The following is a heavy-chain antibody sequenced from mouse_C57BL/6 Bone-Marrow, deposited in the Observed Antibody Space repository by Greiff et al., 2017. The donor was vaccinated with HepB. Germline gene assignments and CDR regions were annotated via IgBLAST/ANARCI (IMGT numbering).Heavy chain of an antibody. Sequence: QVQLQQSGAELVRPGASVKLSCKASGYTFTDYYINWVKQRPGQGLEWIARIYPGSGNTYYNEKFKGKATLTAEKSSSTAYMQLSSLTSEDSAVYFCARSDCDFDYWGQGTTLTVSS. CDR1: GYTFTDYY. V-gene: IGHV1-76*01. CDR3: ARSDCDFDY. CDR2: IYPGSGNT. J-gene: IGHJ2*01.